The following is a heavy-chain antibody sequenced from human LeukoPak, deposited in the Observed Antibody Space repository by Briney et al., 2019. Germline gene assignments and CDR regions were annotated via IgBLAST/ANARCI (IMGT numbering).Heavy chain of an antibody. CDR1: GGSISSGDYY. V-gene: IGHV4-30-4*01. CDR2: IYYSGST. Sequence: PSQTLSLTCTVSGGSISSGDYYWSWIRQPPGKGLEWIGSIYYSGSTYYNPSLKSRVTISVDTSKNQFSLKLSSVTAADTAVYYCARLAAAGLDAFDIWGQGTMVTVSS. CDR3: ARLAAAGLDAFDI. D-gene: IGHD6-13*01. J-gene: IGHJ3*02.